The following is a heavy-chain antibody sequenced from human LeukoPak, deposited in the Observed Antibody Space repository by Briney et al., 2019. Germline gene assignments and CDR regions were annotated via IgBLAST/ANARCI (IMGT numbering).Heavy chain of an antibody. CDR1: GGSLSSGTYY. D-gene: IGHD3-22*01. CDR3: ARGPYSYDSSGAFDI. V-gene: IGHV4-61*02. Sequence: SETLSLTCSVSGGSLSSGTYYWGWVRQPAGKGLGWLGRVSSSGSTNYNPSLKSRVTISVDTSKNQFSLKLSSVTAADTAVYFCARGPYSYDSSGAFDIWGQGTMVTVSS. CDR2: VSSSGST. J-gene: IGHJ3*02.